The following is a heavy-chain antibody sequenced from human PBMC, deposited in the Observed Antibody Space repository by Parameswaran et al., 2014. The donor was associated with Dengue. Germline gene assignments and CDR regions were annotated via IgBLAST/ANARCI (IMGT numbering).Heavy chain of an antibody. CDR3: ARDRGVGAMGNYGMDV. CDR2: ISSSSSYI. Sequence: ESLKISCAASGFTFSSYSMNWVRQAPGKGLEWVSSISSSSSYIYYADSVKGRFTISRDNAKNSLYLQMNSLRAEDTAVYYCARDRGVGAMGNYGMDVWGQGTTVTVSS. J-gene: IGHJ6*02. CDR1: GFTFSSYS. V-gene: IGHV3-21*01. D-gene: IGHD1-26*01.